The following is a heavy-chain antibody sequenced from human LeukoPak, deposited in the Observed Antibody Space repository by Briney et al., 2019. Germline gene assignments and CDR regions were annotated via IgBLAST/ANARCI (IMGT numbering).Heavy chain of an antibody. Sequence: GGSLRLSCAASGFTFSSYEMNWVRQAPGKGLEWVSYISSSGSTIYYADSVKGRFTISRDNAKNSLYLQMNSLRAEDTAVYYCARDPLQSMPLWGQGTLVTVSS. CDR1: GFTFSSYE. J-gene: IGHJ4*02. CDR3: ARDPLQSMPL. V-gene: IGHV3-48*03. D-gene: IGHD4-11*01. CDR2: ISSSGSTI.